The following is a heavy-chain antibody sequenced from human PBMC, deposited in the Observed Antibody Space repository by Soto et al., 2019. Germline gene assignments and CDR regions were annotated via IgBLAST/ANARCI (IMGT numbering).Heavy chain of an antibody. CDR3: ARDRIRRSRATNYGMDV. J-gene: IGHJ6*02. CDR1: GFTFSSYS. V-gene: IGHV3-21*01. CDR2: ISSSSSYI. Sequence: PGGSLRLSCAAPGFTFSSYSMNWVRQAPGKGLEWVSSISSSSSYIYYADSVKGRFTISRDNAKNSLYLQINSLRAEDTAVYYWARDRIRRSRATNYGMDVWGQGTTVTVSS.